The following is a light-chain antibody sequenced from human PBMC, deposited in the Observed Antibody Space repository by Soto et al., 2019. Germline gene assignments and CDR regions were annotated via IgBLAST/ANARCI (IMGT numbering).Light chain of an antibody. V-gene: IGLV1-40*01. Sequence: QSVLTQPPSVSGAPGQRVTISCTGSSSNIGAGYDVHWYQQRPGTAPKLLIFGNINRPSGVPDRFSGSKSGTSASLAITGLPAEDEGDYSCQSYDSTLSARYVFGTGTKLTVL. CDR3: QSYDSTLSARYV. CDR2: GNI. CDR1: SSNIGAGYD. J-gene: IGLJ1*01.